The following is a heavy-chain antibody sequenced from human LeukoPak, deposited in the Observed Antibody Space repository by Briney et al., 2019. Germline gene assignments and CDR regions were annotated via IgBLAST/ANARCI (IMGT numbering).Heavy chain of an antibody. CDR1: GGSISSYY. Sequence: SETLSLTCTVSGGSISSYYWSWIRQPPGKGLEWIGYIYYSGSTNYNPSLKSRVTISVDTSKNQFSLKLSSVTAADTAVYYCAREVWYGDKGGFDYRGQGTLVTVSS. V-gene: IGHV4-59*01. CDR2: IYYSGST. D-gene: IGHD4-17*01. J-gene: IGHJ4*02. CDR3: AREVWYGDKGGFDY.